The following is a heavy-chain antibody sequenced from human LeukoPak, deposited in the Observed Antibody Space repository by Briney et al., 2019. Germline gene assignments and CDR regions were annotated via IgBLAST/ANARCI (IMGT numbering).Heavy chain of an antibody. CDR3: ASTRADNWFDP. J-gene: IGHJ5*02. CDR2: ISYDGSNK. V-gene: IGHV3-30-3*01. D-gene: IGHD2-2*01. Sequence: GGSLRLSCAASGFTFSSYAMSWVRQAPGKGLEWVAVISYDGSNKYYADSVKGRFTISRDNSKNTLYLQMNSLRAEDTAVYYCASTRADNWFDPWGQGTLVTVSS. CDR1: GFTFSSYA.